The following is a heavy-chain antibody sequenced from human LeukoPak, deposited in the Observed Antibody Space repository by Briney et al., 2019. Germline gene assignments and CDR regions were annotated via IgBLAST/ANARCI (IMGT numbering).Heavy chain of an antibody. J-gene: IGHJ4*02. CDR3: ARGRSGLAAAGTYDY. V-gene: IGHV1-8*01. D-gene: IGHD6-13*01. Sequence: ASVKVSCKASGYTFTSSDINWVRQGTGQRLEWMGWINPKSGRTGYAKKFQARVSMTMNTSISTAYMEVSSLRFEDTAVYYCARGRSGLAAAGTYDYWGQGTLITVSS. CDR2: INPKSGRT. CDR1: GYTFTSSD.